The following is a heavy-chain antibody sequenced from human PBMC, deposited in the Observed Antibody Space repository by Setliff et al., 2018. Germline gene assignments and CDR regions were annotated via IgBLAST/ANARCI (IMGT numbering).Heavy chain of an antibody. CDR1: GGSISSHY. Sequence: SETLSLTCTVSGGSISSHYWSWIRQPPGKGLEWIGYIYYSGSTNYNPSLKSRVTISVDTSKNQFSLKLSSVTAADAAVYYCARDRITIFGVVIPFDYWGQGTLVTVSS. D-gene: IGHD3-3*01. J-gene: IGHJ4*02. CDR3: ARDRITIFGVVIPFDY. V-gene: IGHV4-59*11. CDR2: IYYSGST.